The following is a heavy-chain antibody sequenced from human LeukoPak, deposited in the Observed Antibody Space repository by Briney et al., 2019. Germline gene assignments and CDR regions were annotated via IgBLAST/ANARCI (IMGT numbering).Heavy chain of an antibody. Sequence: GGSLRLSCAASGFIFSTYNMNWVRQAPWRGLEWVSYISSSSSTINYADSVKGRFTISRDNAKNSLYLQMNSLRAEDTAVYHCARVPDPSGYYGMDVWGQGTTVTVSS. V-gene: IGHV3-48*04. CDR3: ARVPDPSGYYGMDV. CDR2: ISSSSSTI. J-gene: IGHJ6*02. CDR1: GFIFSTYN.